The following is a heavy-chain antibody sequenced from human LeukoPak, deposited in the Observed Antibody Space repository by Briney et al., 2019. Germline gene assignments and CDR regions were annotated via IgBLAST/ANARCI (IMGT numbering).Heavy chain of an antibody. CDR3: ARSPGDGHKDGVDDI. J-gene: IGHJ3*02. Sequence: GESLTVSCQGIGYTFSKYWIGWVRKMPGKGLEWMGIISPGNSETTYSPSFQDQVTISVDNSISTAYLHWSSLKASDTAVYYCARSPGDGHKDGVDDIWGRGKMDSVSS. CDR2: ISPGNSET. CDR1: GYTFSKYW. D-gene: IGHD1-14*01. V-gene: IGHV5-51*01.